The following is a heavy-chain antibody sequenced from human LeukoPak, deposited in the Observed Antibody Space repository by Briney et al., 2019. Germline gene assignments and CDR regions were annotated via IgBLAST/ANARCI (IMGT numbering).Heavy chain of an antibody. Sequence: GGSLRLSCAASGFAFADYAMHWVRQIPGKGLECVAHIHADGGRTFYADSVKGRFTVSRDNGKNSLFLQMDSLTSDDTALYYCSTWAFYHGLDVWGPGATVIVSS. V-gene: IGHV3-43*02. CDR2: IHADGGRT. CDR3: STWAFYHGLDV. CDR1: GFAFADYA. J-gene: IGHJ6*02. D-gene: IGHD2/OR15-2a*01.